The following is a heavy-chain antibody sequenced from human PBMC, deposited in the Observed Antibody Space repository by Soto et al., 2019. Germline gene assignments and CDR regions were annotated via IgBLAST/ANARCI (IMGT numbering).Heavy chain of an antibody. CDR3: AKEISVVVVAGRPDFDP. CDR1: GFTFSSYA. V-gene: IGHV3-23*01. D-gene: IGHD2-15*01. CDR2: ISGSGGST. Sequence: PGGSLRLSCAASGFTFSSYAMSWVRQAPGKGLEWVSAISGSGGSTYYADSVKGRFTISRDNSKNTLYLQMNSLRAEDTAVYYCAKEISVVVVAGRPDFDPWGQGTLVTVSS. J-gene: IGHJ5*02.